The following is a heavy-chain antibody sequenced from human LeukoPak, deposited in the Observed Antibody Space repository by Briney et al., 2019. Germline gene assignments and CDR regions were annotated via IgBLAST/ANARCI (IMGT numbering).Heavy chain of an antibody. V-gene: IGHV3-48*03. Sequence: GGSLRLSCAASGFAFSSYGMHWVRQAPGKGLEWVSYISFSGNSIYYADSVKGRFTISRDNAKNSLYLQMNSLRAEDTAVYYCARDRYCSTTSCSPTGLAYWGQGTLVTVSS. J-gene: IGHJ4*02. CDR3: ARDRYCSTTSCSPTGLAY. CDR1: GFAFSSYG. D-gene: IGHD2-2*01. CDR2: ISFSGNSI.